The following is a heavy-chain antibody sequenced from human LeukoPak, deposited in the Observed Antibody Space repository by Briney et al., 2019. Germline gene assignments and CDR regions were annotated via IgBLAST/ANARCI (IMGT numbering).Heavy chain of an antibody. V-gene: IGHV4-4*07. CDR1: GGSISIYY. CDR3: ARSSDSSGYYGGGIIDY. Sequence: SETLSLTCTVSGGSISIYYWNWIRQPAGKGLEWIGRIYTNENTFFNPSLKSRVTMSVDTSKNQFSLQLTSVTAANAAVYYCARSSDSSGYYGGGIIDYWGQGTLVTVSS. J-gene: IGHJ4*02. CDR2: IYTNENT. D-gene: IGHD6-19*01.